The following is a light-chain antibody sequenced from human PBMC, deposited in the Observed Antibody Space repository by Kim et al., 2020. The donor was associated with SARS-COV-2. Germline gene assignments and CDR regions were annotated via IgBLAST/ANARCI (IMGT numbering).Light chain of an antibody. CDR3: QQYNNWPLLT. Sequence: SPGERATLSGRASQSVSSNLAWYQQKPGQAPRLLIYGASTRATGIPARFSGSGSGTEFTLTISSLQSEDFAVYYCQQYNNWPLLTFGGGTKVDIK. J-gene: IGKJ4*01. V-gene: IGKV3-15*01. CDR1: QSVSSN. CDR2: GAS.